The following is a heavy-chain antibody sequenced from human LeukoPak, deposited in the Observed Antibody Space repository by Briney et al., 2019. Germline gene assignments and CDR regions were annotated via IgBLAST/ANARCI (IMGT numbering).Heavy chain of an antibody. CDR2: ISYDGSNK. Sequence: GGSLRLSCAASGFTFSSSTMHWVRQAPGKGLEWVAVISYDGSNKYYADSVRGRFTISRDNSMNTLYLQLNSLRAEDTAVYYCARETSAAGTWYFDHWGQGTLVTVSS. CDR1: GFTFSSST. J-gene: IGHJ4*02. V-gene: IGHV3-30-3*01. CDR3: ARETSAAGTWYFDH. D-gene: IGHD6-13*01.